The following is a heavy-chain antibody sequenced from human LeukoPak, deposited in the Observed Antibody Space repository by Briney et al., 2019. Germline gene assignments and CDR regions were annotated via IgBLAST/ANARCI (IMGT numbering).Heavy chain of an antibody. J-gene: IGHJ4*02. V-gene: IGHV3-21*01. D-gene: IGHD6-19*01. CDR2: ISSSSSYI. CDR3: ARVPSSGWFPLDY. CDR1: GFTFSSYS. Sequence: GGSLRLSCAAYGFTFSSYSMNWVRQAPGRGLEWVSSISSSSSYIYYADSVKGRFTTSRDNAKNSLYLQMNSLRAEDTAVYYCARVPSSGWFPLDYWGQGTLVTVSS.